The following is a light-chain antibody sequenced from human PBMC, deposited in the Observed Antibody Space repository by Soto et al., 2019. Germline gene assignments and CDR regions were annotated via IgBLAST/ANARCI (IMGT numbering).Light chain of an antibody. CDR2: KAS. CDR1: RRFGSG. Sequence: DIQMTRSPPPLFELEETRVPIISGAGRRFGSGLAWYKQKPGKAPKLLIYKASSLESGVPSRFSGSGSGTEFTLTISSLQPDDFATYYCQQYNSYPYTFGQGTKLEIK. V-gene: IGKV1-5*03. CDR3: QQYNSYPYT. J-gene: IGKJ2*01.